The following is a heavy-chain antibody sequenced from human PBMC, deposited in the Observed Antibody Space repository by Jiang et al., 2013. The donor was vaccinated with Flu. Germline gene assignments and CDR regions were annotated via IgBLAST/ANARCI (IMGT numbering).Heavy chain of an antibody. CDR3: ARDYGAAAYFDY. J-gene: IGHJ4*02. V-gene: IGHV1-69*06. CDR2: IIPIFGTA. D-gene: IGHD6-13*01. Sequence: GIIPIFGTANYAQKFQGRVTITADKSTSTAYMELSSLRSEDTAVYYCARDYGAAAYFDYWGQGTLVTVSS.